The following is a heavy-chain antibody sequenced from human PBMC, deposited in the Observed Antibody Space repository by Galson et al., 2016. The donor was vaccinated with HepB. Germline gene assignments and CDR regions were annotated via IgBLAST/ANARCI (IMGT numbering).Heavy chain of an antibody. D-gene: IGHD3-9*01. Sequence: SLRLSCAASGFTFSKYALHWVRQAPGKGLEWVAVISTNGINEKYEDFLKGRFTVSRDNSKNTVDLQMNSLRPEDTAVYYCAKAQGVLRHFYCHTYDAFDMWDQGTMVTVSS. J-gene: IGHJ3*02. CDR1: GFTFSKYA. V-gene: IGHV3-30*04. CDR3: AKAQGVLRHFYCHTYDAFDM. CDR2: ISTNGINE.